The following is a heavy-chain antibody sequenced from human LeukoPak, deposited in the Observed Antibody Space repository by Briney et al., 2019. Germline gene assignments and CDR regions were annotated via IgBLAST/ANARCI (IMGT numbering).Heavy chain of an antibody. CDR3: ASTIMITFGGAQETDY. V-gene: IGHV3-23*01. D-gene: IGHD3-16*01. J-gene: IGHJ4*02. CDR1: GFTFGSYA. Sequence: GGSLRLSCAASGFTFGSYAMSWVRQAPGKGLEWVSAISGSGGSTYYADSVKGRFTISRDNSKNTLYLQMNSLRAEDTAVYYCASTIMITFGGAQETDYWGQGTLVTVSS. CDR2: ISGSGGST.